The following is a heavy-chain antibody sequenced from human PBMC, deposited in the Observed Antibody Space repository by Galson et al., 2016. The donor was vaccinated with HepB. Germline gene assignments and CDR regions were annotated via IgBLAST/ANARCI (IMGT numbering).Heavy chain of an antibody. D-gene: IGHD1-26*01. CDR1: GGSISSSTCY. CDR3: ARRPIVGHTTSAMDV. V-gene: IGHV4-39*01. J-gene: IGHJ6*02. Sequence: SETLSLTCTVSGGSISSSTCYWDWVRQPPGKGLEWIGAIYYTGITAYNSSLESRVTMSVETSKNQFSLTLSSVTAADTAVYYCARRPIVGHTTSAMDVWGQGTKVTVSS. CDR2: IYYTGIT.